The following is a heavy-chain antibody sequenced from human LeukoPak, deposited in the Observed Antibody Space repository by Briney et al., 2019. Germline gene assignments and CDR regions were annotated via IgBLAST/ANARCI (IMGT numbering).Heavy chain of an antibody. J-gene: IGHJ6*03. D-gene: IGHD2-15*01. CDR1: GFTFSGYG. V-gene: IGHV3-30*02. Sequence: PGGSLRLSCAASGFTFSGYGMHWVRQAPGKGLVWVAFTQYDGSHIYYEDSVKGRFTISRDNSKSTLYLQMNSLRAEDTAVYYCARGIGYCGGGGCPRHHMDVWGKGTTVTVFS. CDR2: TQYDGSHI. CDR3: ARGIGYCGGGGCPRHHMDV.